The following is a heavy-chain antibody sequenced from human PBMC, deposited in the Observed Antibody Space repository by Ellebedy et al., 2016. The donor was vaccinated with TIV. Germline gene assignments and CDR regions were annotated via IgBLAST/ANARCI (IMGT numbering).Heavy chain of an antibody. CDR2: IKQDGSEK. J-gene: IGHJ4*02. CDR1: GFTFSNYW. Sequence: GESLKISCAASGFTFSNYWMSWVRQAPGKGLEWVANIKQDGSEKYYVDSVKGRFSISRDNAKNSLYLQMNSLRAEDTALYYCARAGAAGSVDYWGQGTLVTVSS. V-gene: IGHV3-7*01. CDR3: ARAGAAGSVDY. D-gene: IGHD7-27*01.